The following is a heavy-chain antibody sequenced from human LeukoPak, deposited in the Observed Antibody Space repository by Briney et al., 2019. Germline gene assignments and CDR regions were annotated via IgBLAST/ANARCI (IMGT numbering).Heavy chain of an antibody. CDR3: ARHDGYSIGRSRFDL. J-gene: IGHJ4*01. V-gene: IGHV4-39*01. Sequence: NPSVTLSLTCTGTVASISSSSYYWGWIRQPPGKGLDWIRTVSYAGSTYYKPSLESRVTISLDTSKNQFSLKVNSVTAADTAVYYCARHDGYSIGRSRFDLWGHGTLVTVSS. D-gene: IGHD5-18*01. CDR1: VASISSSSYY. CDR2: VSYAGST.